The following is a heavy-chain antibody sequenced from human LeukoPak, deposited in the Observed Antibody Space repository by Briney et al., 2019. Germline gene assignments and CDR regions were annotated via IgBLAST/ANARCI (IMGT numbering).Heavy chain of an antibody. CDR3: ARDRYCSGGSCYYDGMDV. Sequence: GGSLRLSCAASGFTSSSYWMSWVRQAPGKGLEWVANIKQDGSEKYYVDSVKGRFTISRDNAKNSLYLQMNSLRGEDTAVYYCARDRYCSGGSCYYDGMDVWGQGTTVTVSS. CDR2: IKQDGSEK. CDR1: GFTSSSYW. D-gene: IGHD2-15*01. J-gene: IGHJ6*02. V-gene: IGHV3-7*03.